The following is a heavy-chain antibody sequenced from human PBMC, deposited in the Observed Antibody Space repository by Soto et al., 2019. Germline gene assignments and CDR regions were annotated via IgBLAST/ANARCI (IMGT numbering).Heavy chain of an antibody. CDR1: GYTFTSYD. D-gene: IGHD4-4*01. V-gene: IGHV1-8*01. Sequence: GASVKVSCKASGYTFTSYDINWVRQATGQGLEWMGWMNPNSGNTGYARKFQGRVTMTRNTSISTAYMELSSLRSEDTAVYYCARDLPAYTTAWDDYWGQGTLVTVSS. CDR3: ARDLPAYTTAWDDY. CDR2: MNPNSGNT. J-gene: IGHJ4*02.